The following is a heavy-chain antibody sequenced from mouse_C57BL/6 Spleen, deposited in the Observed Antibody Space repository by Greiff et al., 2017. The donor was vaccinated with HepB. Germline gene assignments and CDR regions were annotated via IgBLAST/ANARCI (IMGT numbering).Heavy chain of an antibody. D-gene: IGHD1-1*02. CDR3: AREEAGAWFAY. CDR2: ISDGGSYT. Sequence: DVQLVESGGGLVKPGGSLKLSCAASGFTFSSYAMSWVRQTPEKTLEWVATISDGGSYTYYPDNVKGRFTISRDNAKNNLYLQMSHLKSEDTAMYYCAREEAGAWFAYWGQGTLVTVSA. J-gene: IGHJ3*01. V-gene: IGHV5-4*01. CDR1: GFTFSSYA.